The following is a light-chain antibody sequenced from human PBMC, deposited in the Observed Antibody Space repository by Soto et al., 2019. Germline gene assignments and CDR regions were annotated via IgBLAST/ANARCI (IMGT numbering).Light chain of an antibody. CDR3: EQGYTAPLT. V-gene: IGKV1-39*01. CDR2: AAS. Sequence: DIQMTQSPSSLSASVGDRITITCRVSQNIATYLNWYQQKPGKAPKLLIYAASSLQSGVPSGFSGSGSGTDFTLTISSLQPEDFATYYCEQGYTAPLTFGGGTKVEI. J-gene: IGKJ4*01. CDR1: QNIATY.